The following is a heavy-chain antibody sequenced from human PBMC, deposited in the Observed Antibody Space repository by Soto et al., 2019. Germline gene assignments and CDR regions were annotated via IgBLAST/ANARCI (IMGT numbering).Heavy chain of an antibody. V-gene: IGHV1-18*01. J-gene: IGHJ6*03. CDR3: ARDRGVAPPVAGNTHYYYYMDV. CDR1: GYSFTNYG. Sequence: QDQLVQSGVEVKKPGASVKVSCKASGYSFTNYGITWVRQAPGQGREWLGWISAYNGNTNYAQKFQGRVTMTTDASTSTAYLEWRSLRSDDTAVYYCARDRGVAPPVAGNTHYYYYMDVWGKGTTVTVSS. CDR2: ISAYNGNT. D-gene: IGHD6-19*01.